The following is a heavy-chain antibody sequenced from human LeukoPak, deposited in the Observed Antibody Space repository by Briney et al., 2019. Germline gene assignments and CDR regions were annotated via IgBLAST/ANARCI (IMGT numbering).Heavy chain of an antibody. CDR3: AKDRSNGAPYDVFDI. V-gene: IGHV3-23*01. D-gene: IGHD5-18*01. J-gene: IGHJ3*02. Sequence: GGSLRLSCAASGFTFNNYAMSWVRQAPGKALEWVSGISGSGAGTNYADSVKGRFTISRDNSKNTLYLQMNSLRGDDTAVYYCAKDRSNGAPYDVFDIWGQGTKVTVSS. CDR1: GFTFNNYA. CDR2: ISGSGAGT.